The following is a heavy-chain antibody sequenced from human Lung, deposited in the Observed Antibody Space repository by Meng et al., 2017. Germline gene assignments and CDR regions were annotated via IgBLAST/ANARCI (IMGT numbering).Heavy chain of an antibody. Sequence: QPPGKGLECIGKSLILEAPATSHNPSLRSRVTMSVDTSKKQVPPKLSSVTAADTAVYYCARRVHDGSGHHYFDYWGQGTLVTVSS. CDR3: ARRVHDGSGHHYFDY. CDR2: SLILEAP. D-gene: IGHD3-22*01. J-gene: IGHJ4*02. V-gene: IGHV4-34*01.